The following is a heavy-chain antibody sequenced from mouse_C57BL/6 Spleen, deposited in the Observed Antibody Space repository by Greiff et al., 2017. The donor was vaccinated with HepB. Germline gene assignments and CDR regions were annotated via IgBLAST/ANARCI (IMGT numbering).Heavy chain of an antibody. V-gene: IGHV1-53*01. CDR2: INPSNGGT. D-gene: IGHD1-1*01. J-gene: IGHJ1*03. CDR1: GYTFTSYW. CDR3: ARSPIPTVVNWYFDV. Sequence: QVQLQQPGTELVKPGASVKLSCKASGYTFTSYWMHWVKQRPGQGLEWIGNINPSNGGTNYNEKFKSKATLTVDKSSSTAYMQLSSLTSEDSAVYYCARSPIPTVVNWYFDVWGTGTTVTVSS.